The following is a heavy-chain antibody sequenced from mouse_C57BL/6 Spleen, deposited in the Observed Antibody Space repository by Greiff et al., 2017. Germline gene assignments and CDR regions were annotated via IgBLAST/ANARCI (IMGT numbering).Heavy chain of an antibody. CDR2: IYPGDGDT. J-gene: IGHJ2*01. Sequence: VQLQQSGAELVKPGASVKISCKASGYAFSSYWMNWVKQRPGKGLEWIGQIYPGDGDTNYNGKFKGKATLTADKSSSTAYMQLSSLTSEDSAVYFCAKGDYYGTPFDYWGQGTTLTVSS. CDR3: AKGDYYGTPFDY. CDR1: GYAFSSYW. D-gene: IGHD1-1*01. V-gene: IGHV1-80*01.